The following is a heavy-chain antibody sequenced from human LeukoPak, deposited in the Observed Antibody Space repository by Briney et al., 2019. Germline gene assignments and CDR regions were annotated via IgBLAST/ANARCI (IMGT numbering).Heavy chain of an antibody. J-gene: IGHJ4*02. Sequence: PGRSLRLSCAASGFTFDDYAMHWVRQAPGKGLEWVSGIRWDSCSICYADSVKRRFTISRDNAKNSLYLQMNMLRDEDTGVYFCARVKYYYDSSGYYEYSFDHWAQGTLVPVSS. CDR1: GFTFDDYA. D-gene: IGHD3-22*01. V-gene: IGHV3-9*01. CDR3: ARVKYYYDSSGYYEYSFDH. CDR2: IRWDSCSI.